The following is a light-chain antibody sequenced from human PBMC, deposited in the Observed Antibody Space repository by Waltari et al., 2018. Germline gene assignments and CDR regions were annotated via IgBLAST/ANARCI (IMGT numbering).Light chain of an antibody. CDR1: RSDIGAYTF. CDR3: CSYVGGSRVL. V-gene: IGLV2-23*01. J-gene: IGLJ2*01. CDR2: EAT. Sequence: QSVLPPPASVSGSPGQSITISCTGTRSDIGAYTFVSWFQQLPGQAPRLLISEATKRPSGVSYRFSGSKSGNTASLSISDLQAEDEADYYCCSYVGGSRVLFGGGTKLTV.